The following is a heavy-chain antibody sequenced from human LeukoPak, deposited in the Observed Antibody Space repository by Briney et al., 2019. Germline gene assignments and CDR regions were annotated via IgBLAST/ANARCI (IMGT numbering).Heavy chain of an antibody. V-gene: IGHV3-30*02. CDR3: AKDSLKYSSGWYGGWFDY. Sequence: GGSLRLSCAASGFTFSSYGMHWVRQAPGKGLEWVAFIRYDGSNKYYADSVKGRFTISRDNSKNTLYLQMNSLGAEDTAVYYCAKDSLKYSSGWYGGWFDYWGQGTLVTVSP. J-gene: IGHJ4*02. CDR1: GFTFSSYG. CDR2: IRYDGSNK. D-gene: IGHD6-19*01.